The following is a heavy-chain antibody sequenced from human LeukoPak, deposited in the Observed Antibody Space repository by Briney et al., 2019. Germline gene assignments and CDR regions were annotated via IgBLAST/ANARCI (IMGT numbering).Heavy chain of an antibody. V-gene: IGHV3-74*01. CDR2: INSDGSSA. J-gene: IGHJ4*02. Sequence: GGSLRLSCAASGFTFSSYWMHWVRQAPGKGLVWVSRINSDGSSASYADSVKGRFTISRDNAKNTLCLQMNSLRAEDTAVYYCARNYYDSSGYYYDYWGQGTLVTVSS. CDR3: ARNYYDSSGYYYDY. CDR1: GFTFSSYW. D-gene: IGHD3-22*01.